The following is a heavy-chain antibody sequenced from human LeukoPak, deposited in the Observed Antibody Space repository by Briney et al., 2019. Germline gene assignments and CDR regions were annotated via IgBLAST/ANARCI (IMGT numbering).Heavy chain of an antibody. Sequence: GESLKISCQGSGYTFTTYWIGWVRQMPGKGLEWMGIIYPGDSDTRYSPSFQGQVTISADKSISTAYLQWSSLKASDTAMYYCARHIAPGYNSGWYIDYWGQGTLVTVSS. CDR1: GYTFTTYW. J-gene: IGHJ4*02. CDR2: IYPGDSDT. D-gene: IGHD6-19*01. V-gene: IGHV5-51*01. CDR3: ARHIAPGYNSGWYIDY.